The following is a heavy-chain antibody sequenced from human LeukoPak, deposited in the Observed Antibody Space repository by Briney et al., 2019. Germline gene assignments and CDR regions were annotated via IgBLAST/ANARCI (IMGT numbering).Heavy chain of an antibody. CDR3: ARGSPLLAVAAPIDY. V-gene: IGHV4-34*01. CDR2: INHSGST. J-gene: IGHJ4*02. D-gene: IGHD6-19*01. CDR1: GGSISSYY. Sequence: SETLSLTCTVSGGSISSYYWSWIRQPPGKGLEWIGEINHSGSTNYNPSLKSRVTISVDTSKNQFSLKLSSVTAADTAVYYCARGSPLLAVAAPIDYWGQGTLVTVSS.